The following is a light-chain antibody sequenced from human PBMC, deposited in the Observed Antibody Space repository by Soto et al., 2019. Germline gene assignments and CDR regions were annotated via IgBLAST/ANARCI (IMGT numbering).Light chain of an antibody. CDR2: DAS. V-gene: IGKV1-5*01. CDR1: QSVSRW. CDR3: QQYHAFPWT. Sequence: EIPRTQFPFTLSASFGDRVSISCRASQSVSRWLAWYQQKPGKAPKLLIYDASSLEGGVPSRFSASGSEIEFTLTITSLQPDDFATYHCQQYHAFPWTFGQGTKVDIK. J-gene: IGKJ1*01.